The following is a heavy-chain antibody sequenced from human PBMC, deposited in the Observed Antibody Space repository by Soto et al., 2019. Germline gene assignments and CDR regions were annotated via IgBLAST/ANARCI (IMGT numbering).Heavy chain of an antibody. V-gene: IGHV4-59*08. CDR1: GGSISSYY. CDR2: IYYSGST. J-gene: IGHJ4*02. D-gene: IGHD1-1*01. CDR3: ARPGPNHSPFDY. Sequence: SETLSLTCTVSGGSISSYYWSWIRQPPGKGLEWIGYIYYSGSTNYNPSLRSRVTMSVDTSNNQFSLKLSSVPAADTAVYYCARPGPNHSPFDYWGQGALVTVSS.